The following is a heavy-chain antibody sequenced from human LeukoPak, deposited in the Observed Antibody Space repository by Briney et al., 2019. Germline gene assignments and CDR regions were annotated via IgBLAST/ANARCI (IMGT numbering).Heavy chain of an antibody. J-gene: IGHJ4*02. CDR1: GGSISSYY. CDR2: IYYSGST. D-gene: IGHD5-24*01. CDR3: ARGRDGYIFDY. Sequence: SETLSLTCTVSGGSISSYYWSWIRQPPGKGLEWIGYIYYSGSTSYNPSLKSRVTISVDTSKNQFSLKLSSVTAADTAVYYCARGRDGYIFDYWGQGTLVTVSS. V-gene: IGHV4-59*01.